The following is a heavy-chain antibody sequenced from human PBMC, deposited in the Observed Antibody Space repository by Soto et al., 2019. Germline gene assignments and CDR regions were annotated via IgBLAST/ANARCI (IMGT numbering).Heavy chain of an antibody. J-gene: IGHJ4*02. D-gene: IGHD6-19*01. CDR2: IYFSGST. V-gene: IGHV4-61*01. CDR1: GGSVPSGSYY. CDR3: ARDQGIAVAVFDY. Sequence: TSETLSLTCTVSGGSVPSGSYYWSWIRQHPGKGLEWIGYIYFSGSTNYNPSLKSRVSISVDTSNNQISLKLSSVTAADTGVYYCARDQGIAVAVFDYWGQGTLVTVSS.